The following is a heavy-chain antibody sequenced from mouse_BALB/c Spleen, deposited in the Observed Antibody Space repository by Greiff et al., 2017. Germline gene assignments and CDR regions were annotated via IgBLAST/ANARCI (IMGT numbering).Heavy chain of an antibody. J-gene: IGHJ1*01. CDR1: GYTFTSYT. CDR2: INPSSGYT. CDR3: APLLRYFDV. Sequence: VQLQQSAAELARPGASVKMSCKASGYTFTSYTMHWVKQRPGQGLEWIGYINPSSGYTEYNQKFKDKTTLTADKSSSTAYMQLSSLTSEDSAVYYCAPLLRYFDVWGAGTTVTVSS. V-gene: IGHV1-4*02. D-gene: IGHD1-1*01.